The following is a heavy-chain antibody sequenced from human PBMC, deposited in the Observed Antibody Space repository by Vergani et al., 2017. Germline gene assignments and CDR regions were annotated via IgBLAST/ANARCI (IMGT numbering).Heavy chain of an antibody. CDR1: GGSISHYY. J-gene: IGHJ4*02. CDR2: VNNDGST. CDR3: ARENXIFNGYYSHYFDH. D-gene: IGHD3-9*01. Sequence: QVQLQESGPGLVKPSETLSLTCTVSGGSISHYYWSWIRQPPGTGPEWIGYVNNDGSTNYNPSLGSRVSISLDTSKSQFSLKLTSVTAADTAVYYCARENXIFNGYYSHYFDHWGQGTLVTVSS. V-gene: IGHV4-59*01.